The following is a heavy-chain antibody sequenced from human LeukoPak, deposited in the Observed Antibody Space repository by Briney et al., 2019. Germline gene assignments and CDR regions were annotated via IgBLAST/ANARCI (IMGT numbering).Heavy chain of an antibody. CDR1: GGTFSSYA. D-gene: IGHD6-13*01. CDR3: ARFRSSLSYFDY. J-gene: IGHJ4*02. CDR2: IIPIFGTA. Sequence: SVKVSCKASGGTFSSYAISWVRQAPGQGLEWMGGIIPIFGTANYAQKFQGRVTITADESTSTAYMELSSLRSEDTAVYYCARFRSSLSYFDYWGQGTLVTVSS. V-gene: IGHV1-69*13.